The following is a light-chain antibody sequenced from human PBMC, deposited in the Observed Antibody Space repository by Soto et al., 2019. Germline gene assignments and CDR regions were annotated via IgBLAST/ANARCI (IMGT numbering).Light chain of an antibody. CDR3: SSYTSSSTRV. CDR1: SSDVGDYNY. V-gene: IGLV2-14*01. CDR2: DVS. J-gene: IGLJ1*01. Sequence: QSALTQPASVSGSPGQSITISCTGTSSDVGDYNYVSWYQQHPGKAPKLMIFDVSNRPSGVSNRFSGSKSGNTASLPISWLQAEDEADYYCSSYTSSSTRVFGTGTKLTVL.